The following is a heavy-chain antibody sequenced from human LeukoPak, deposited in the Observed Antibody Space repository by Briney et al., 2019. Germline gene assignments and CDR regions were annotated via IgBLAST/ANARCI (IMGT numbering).Heavy chain of an antibody. Sequence: AASVKVSCKASGGTFSSYAISWVRQAPGQGLEWMGGIIPIFGTANYAQKFQGRVTITADESTSTAYMELSSLRSEDTAVYYCARVITYDILTGYYTSPDYWGQGTLVTVSS. D-gene: IGHD3-9*01. J-gene: IGHJ4*02. CDR2: IIPIFGTA. V-gene: IGHV1-69*01. CDR1: GGTFSSYA. CDR3: ARVITYDILTGYYTSPDY.